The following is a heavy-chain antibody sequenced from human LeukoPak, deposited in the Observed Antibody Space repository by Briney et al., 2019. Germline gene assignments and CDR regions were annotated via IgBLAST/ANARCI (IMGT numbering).Heavy chain of an antibody. CDR3: AGSLLWFGRPHDY. J-gene: IGHJ4*02. V-gene: IGHV4-34*01. CDR1: GGSFSGYY. D-gene: IGHD3-10*01. Sequence: SETLSLTCAVYGGSFSGYYWSWIRQPPGKGLEWIGEINHSGSTNYNPSLKSRVTISVDTSKNQFSLKLSSVTAADTAVYYCAGSLLWFGRPHDYWGQGTLVTVSS. CDR2: INHSGST.